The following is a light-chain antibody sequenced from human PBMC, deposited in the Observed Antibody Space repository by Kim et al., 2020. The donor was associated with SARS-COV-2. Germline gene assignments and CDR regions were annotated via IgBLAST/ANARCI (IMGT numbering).Light chain of an antibody. CDR3: CSYAGSSTSV. V-gene: IGLV2-23*02. J-gene: IGLJ2*01. Sequence: QSALTQPASVSGSPGQSITISCTGTSSDVGSYNLVSWYQQQPGKAPKLMIYDVNKRPSGVANRFSGSKSGNTASLTISGLQAEDEADYYCCSYAGSSTSVFGGGTQLTVL. CDR1: SSDVGSYNL. CDR2: DVN.